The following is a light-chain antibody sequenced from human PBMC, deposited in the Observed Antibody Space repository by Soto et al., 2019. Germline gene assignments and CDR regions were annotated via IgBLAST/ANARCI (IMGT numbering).Light chain of an antibody. CDR1: QSVSSN. Sequence: EIVMTQSPATLSVSPGERATLSCRAGQSVSSNLAWYQQKPGQAPRLLIHGASTRATGFPARFSGSGSGTDFTLTISRLQSEDFASYYCQQYDTWPPTFGQGTKVEIK. V-gene: IGKV3-15*01. CDR2: GAS. CDR3: QQYDTWPPT. J-gene: IGKJ1*01.